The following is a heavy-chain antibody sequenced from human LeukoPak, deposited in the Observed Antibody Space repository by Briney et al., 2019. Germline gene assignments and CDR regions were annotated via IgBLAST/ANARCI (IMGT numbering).Heavy chain of an antibody. V-gene: IGHV4-34*01. CDR2: INHSGST. D-gene: IGHD2-2*01. J-gene: IGHJ2*01. Sequence: PSETLSLTCAVCGGSFSGYYWSWIRQPPAKGLEWIGEINHSGSTNYNPSLKSPVTISVDTSKTQFPLKLRPGTAADTAVYYYARGDKTTGYCSSTSCGEFHLWGRGTLVTVSS. CDR1: GGSFSGYY. CDR3: ARGDKTTGYCSSTSCGEFHL.